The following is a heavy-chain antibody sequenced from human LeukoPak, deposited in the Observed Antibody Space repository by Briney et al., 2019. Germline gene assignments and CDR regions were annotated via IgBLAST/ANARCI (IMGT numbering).Heavy chain of an antibody. CDR1: GYTFTSYA. D-gene: IGHD3-3*01. CDR3: ARESLSWSGYLREWFDP. J-gene: IGHJ5*02. V-gene: IGHV7-4-1*02. Sequence: ASVKVSCKASGYTFTSYAMNWVRQAPGQGLEWMGWINTNTGNPTYAQGFTGRFVFSLDTSVSTAYLQISSLKAEDTAVYYCARESLSWSGYLREWFDPWGQGTLVTVSS. CDR2: INTNTGNP.